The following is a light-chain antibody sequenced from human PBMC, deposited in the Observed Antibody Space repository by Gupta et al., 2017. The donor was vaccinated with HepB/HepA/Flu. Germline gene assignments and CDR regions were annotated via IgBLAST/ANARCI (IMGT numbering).Light chain of an antibody. J-gene: IGKJ2*04. V-gene: IGKV3-11*01. Sequence: EIVLTQSPATLSLSPGERATLSCRASPSVSSYLAWYQQKPCQAPRLLIYDASNRAPVITAMFSGSGAGTDVNLTISSREPEDFEVYYCQQRINGHRMCIFGQGTKMEIK. CDR2: DAS. CDR1: PSVSSY. CDR3: QQRINGHRMCI.